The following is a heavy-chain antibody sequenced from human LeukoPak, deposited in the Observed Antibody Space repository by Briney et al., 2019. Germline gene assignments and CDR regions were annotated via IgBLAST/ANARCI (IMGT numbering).Heavy chain of an antibody. V-gene: IGHV3-21*01. D-gene: IGHD2-2*01. J-gene: IGHJ4*02. CDR1: GFTFSSYS. CDR2: ISSSSSYI. Sequence: GGSLRLSCAASGFTFSSYSMNWVRQAPGKGLEWVSSISSSSSYIYYADSVKGRFTISRDNAKNSLYLQMNSLRAEDTAVYYCARGACSSTSCYGGFDYWGQGTLVTVSS. CDR3: ARGACSSTSCYGGFDY.